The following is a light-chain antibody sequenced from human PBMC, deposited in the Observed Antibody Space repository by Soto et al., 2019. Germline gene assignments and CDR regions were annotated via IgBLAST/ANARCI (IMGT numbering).Light chain of an antibody. CDR3: QSYDSSLSGYV. V-gene: IGLV1-40*01. Sequence: QSALTQPPSVSGAPGQRVTISCTGSSCNIGAGYDVHWYQQLPGTAPKLLIYGTSNRPSGVPDRFSGSKSGTSASLAITGLQAEDEADYYCQSYDSSLSGYVFGTGTKVTVL. J-gene: IGLJ1*01. CDR2: GTS. CDR1: SCNIGAGYD.